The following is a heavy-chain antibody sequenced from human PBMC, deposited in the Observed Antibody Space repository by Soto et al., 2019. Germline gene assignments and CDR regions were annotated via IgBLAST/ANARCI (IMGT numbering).Heavy chain of an antibody. D-gene: IGHD4-17*01. J-gene: IGHJ1*01. V-gene: IGHV4-31*03. CDR3: ARDSGAPTVTTHFQH. CDR2: IYYSGST. CDR1: GGSISSGGYY. Sequence: QVQLQESGPGLVKPSQTLSLTCTVSGGSISSGGYYWSWIRQPPGKGREWIGYIYYSGSTYYNPSLKSRVTISVDTSKNQFSLKLSSVTAADTAVYYCARDSGAPTVTTHFQHWGQGTLVTVSS.